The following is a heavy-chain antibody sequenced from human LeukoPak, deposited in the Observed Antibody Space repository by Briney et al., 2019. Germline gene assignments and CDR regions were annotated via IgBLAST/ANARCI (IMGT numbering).Heavy chain of an antibody. V-gene: IGHV4-39*07. CDR3: ARGSEYSSSSRSDAFDI. Sequence: SETLSLTCTVSGGSISSSSYYWGWIRQPPGKGLEWIGSIYYSGSTYYNPSLKSRVTISLDTSKNQFSLKLSSVTAADTAVYYCARGSEYSSSSRSDAFDIWGQGTMVTVSS. CDR1: GGSISSSSYY. D-gene: IGHD6-6*01. J-gene: IGHJ3*02. CDR2: IYYSGST.